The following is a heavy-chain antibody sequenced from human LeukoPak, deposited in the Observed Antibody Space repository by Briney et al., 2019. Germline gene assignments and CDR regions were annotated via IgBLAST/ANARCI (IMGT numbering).Heavy chain of an antibody. V-gene: IGHV3-9*01. Sequence: GGSLRLSCAASGFTFDDYAMHWVRQAPGKGLEWVSGISWNSGSIGYADSVNGRFTISRDNAKNSLYLQMNSLRAEDTALYYCAAGPVVAATAPYYYYGMDVWGQGTTVTVSS. J-gene: IGHJ6*02. CDR3: AAGPVVAATAPYYYYGMDV. CDR1: GFTFDDYA. D-gene: IGHD2-15*01. CDR2: ISWNSGSI.